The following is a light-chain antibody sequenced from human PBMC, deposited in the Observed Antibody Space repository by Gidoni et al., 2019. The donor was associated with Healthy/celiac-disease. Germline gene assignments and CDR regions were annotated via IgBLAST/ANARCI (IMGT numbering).Light chain of an antibody. CDR3: QQYNNWPIT. V-gene: IGKV3-15*01. Sequence: DIVMTQSPATLSVSPGDRATISCRASQSVSSNLAWYQQKPGQAPRLLIYGASTRATGIPARFSGSGSGTEFTLTISSLQAEDSAVYYRQQYNNWPITFGQGTRLEIK. J-gene: IGKJ5*01. CDR1: QSVSSN. CDR2: GAS.